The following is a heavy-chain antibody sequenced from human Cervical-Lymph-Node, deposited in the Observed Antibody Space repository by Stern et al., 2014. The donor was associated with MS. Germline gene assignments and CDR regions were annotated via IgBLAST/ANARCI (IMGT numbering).Heavy chain of an antibody. CDR2: ISAYNGNT. Sequence: VQLVQSGAEVKKPGASVKVSCKASGYTFRNFGINWVRQAPGQGLEWMGWISAYNGNTNHAQKFQGRVNMTTDTSTSTAYMELRSLTSDDPAVYYCARPGEWFDNAFDIWGQGTMVTVSS. J-gene: IGHJ3*02. D-gene: IGHD3-3*01. V-gene: IGHV1-18*04. CDR1: GYTFRNFG. CDR3: ARPGEWFDNAFDI.